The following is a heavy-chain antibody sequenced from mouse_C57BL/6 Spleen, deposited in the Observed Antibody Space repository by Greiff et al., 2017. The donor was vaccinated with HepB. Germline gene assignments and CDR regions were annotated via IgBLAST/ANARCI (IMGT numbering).Heavy chain of an antibody. CDR1: GYTFTDYY. CDR2: INPYNGGT. J-gene: IGHJ1*03. V-gene: IGHV1-19*01. CDR3: ARRTTVVTPGWYFDV. Sequence: VQLQQSGPVLVKPGASVKMSCKASGYTFTDYYMNWVKQSHGKSLEWIGVINPYNGGTSYNQKFKGKATLTVDKSSSTAYMELNSLTSEDSAVYYCARRTTVVTPGWYFDVWGTGTTVTVSS. D-gene: IGHD1-1*01.